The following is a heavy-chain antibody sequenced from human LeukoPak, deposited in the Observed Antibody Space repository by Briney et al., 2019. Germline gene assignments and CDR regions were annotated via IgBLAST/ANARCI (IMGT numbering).Heavy chain of an antibody. Sequence: ASVKVSCKASGYTFTGYYMHWVRQAPGQGLEWMGWINPNSGGTNYAQKFQGRVTMTRDTSISTAYMELGRLRSDHTAVYYCARSIVRMVVAAIPGYWGQGTLVTVSS. CDR1: GYTFTGYY. D-gene: IGHD2-15*01. J-gene: IGHJ4*02. V-gene: IGHV1-2*02. CDR2: INPNSGGT. CDR3: ARSIVRMVVAAIPGY.